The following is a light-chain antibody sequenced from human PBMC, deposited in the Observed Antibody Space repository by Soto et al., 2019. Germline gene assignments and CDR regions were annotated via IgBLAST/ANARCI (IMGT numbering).Light chain of an antibody. V-gene: IGKV3-20*01. CDR1: QSISNHY. J-gene: IGKJ2*01. CDR3: HQYGGSPRYT. CDR2: GAS. Sequence: EIVLTQSPGTLSLSPGERATLSCRASQSISNHYLAWFQQKPGQAPRLLIYGASYRATGIPDRFSDSGSGTDFTLTITGLEPEDFAVYHCHQYGGSPRYTFGQGTKLEIK.